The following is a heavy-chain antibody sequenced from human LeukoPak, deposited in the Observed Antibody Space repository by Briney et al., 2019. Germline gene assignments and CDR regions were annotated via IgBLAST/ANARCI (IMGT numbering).Heavy chain of an antibody. D-gene: IGHD1-14*01. J-gene: IGHJ5*02. V-gene: IGHV3-48*03. CDR1: GFTFSSYE. CDR3: ARAEPRWFDP. Sequence: PGGSLRLSCAASGFTFSSYEMNWVRQAPGKGLERVSYISSSGSTIYYADSVKGRFTISRDNAKNSLYLQMNSLRAEDTAVYYCARAEPRWFDPWGQGTLVTVSS. CDR2: ISSSGSTI.